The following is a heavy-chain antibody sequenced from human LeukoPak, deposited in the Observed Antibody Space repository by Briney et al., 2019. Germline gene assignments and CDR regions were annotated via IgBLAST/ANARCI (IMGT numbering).Heavy chain of an antibody. CDR2: INHSGST. D-gene: IGHD3-10*01. CDR3: ARGLTGNRRSFDY. J-gene: IGHJ4*02. V-gene: IGHV4-34*01. Sequence: SETLSLTCAVYGGSSSGYYWTWIRQPPGKGLEWIGEINHSGSTNYNPSLKSRVTVSVDTSKNQFSLKLSSVTAADTAAYYCARGLTGNRRSFDYWGQGTLVTVSS. CDR1: GGSSSGYY.